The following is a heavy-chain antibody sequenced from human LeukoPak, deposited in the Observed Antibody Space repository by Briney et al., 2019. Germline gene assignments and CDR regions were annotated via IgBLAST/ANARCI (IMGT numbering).Heavy chain of an antibody. Sequence: GASVKVSCKASGGTFSSYAISWVRQAPGQGLEWMGGIIPIFGTANYAQKFQGRVTITADESTSTAYMELSSLRSEDTAVHYCARSGRPTTVVTLGAFDIWGQGTMVTVSS. CDR3: ARSGRPTTVVTLGAFDI. CDR1: GGTFSSYA. V-gene: IGHV1-69*13. CDR2: IIPIFGTA. D-gene: IGHD4-23*01. J-gene: IGHJ3*02.